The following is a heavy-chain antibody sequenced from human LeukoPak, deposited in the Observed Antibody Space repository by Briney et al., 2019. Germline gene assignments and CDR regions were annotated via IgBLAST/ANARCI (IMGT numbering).Heavy chain of an antibody. V-gene: IGHV4-59*12. D-gene: IGHD1-1*01. CDR1: GGSISSYY. Sequence: SETLSLTCTVSGGSISSYYWSWIRQPPGKGLEWIGYIYYSGSTNYNPSLKSRVTISVDRSKNQFSLKLSSATAADTAVYYCARDPYNLWGRGTLVTVSS. CDR2: IYYSGST. J-gene: IGHJ2*01. CDR3: ARDPYNL.